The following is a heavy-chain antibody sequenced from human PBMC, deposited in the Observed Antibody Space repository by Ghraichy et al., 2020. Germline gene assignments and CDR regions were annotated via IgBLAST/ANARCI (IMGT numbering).Heavy chain of an antibody. D-gene: IGHD3-22*01. V-gene: IGHV5-51*01. CDR3: ARRLGYYDSSGYLTSFDY. CDR2: IYPGDSDT. J-gene: IGHJ4*02. CDR1: GYSFTSYW. Sequence: GESLNISCKGSGYSFTSYWIGWVRQMPGKGLEWMGIIYPGDSDTRYSPSFQGQVTISADKSISTAYLQWSSLKASDTAMYYCARRLGYYDSSGYLTSFDYWGQGTLVTVSS.